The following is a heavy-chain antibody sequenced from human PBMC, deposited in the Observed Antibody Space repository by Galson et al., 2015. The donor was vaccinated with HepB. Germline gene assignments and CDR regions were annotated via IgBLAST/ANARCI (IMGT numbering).Heavy chain of an antibody. Sequence: SVKVSCKASGYTFTNYYMHWVRQAPGQGLEWMGIINPSGGSTSYAQKFQGRVTMTRDTSTSTVYMELSSLRSEDTAVHYCARDDYGDSFFDYWGQGTLVTVSS. D-gene: IGHD4-17*01. CDR3: ARDDYGDSFFDY. V-gene: IGHV1-46*01. J-gene: IGHJ4*02. CDR1: GYTFTNYY. CDR2: INPSGGST.